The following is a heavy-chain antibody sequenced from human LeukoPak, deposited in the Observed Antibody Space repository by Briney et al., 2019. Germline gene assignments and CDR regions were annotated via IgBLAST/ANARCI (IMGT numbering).Heavy chain of an antibody. D-gene: IGHD3-10*01. CDR3: AKEDGSGSYYGGAFDI. CDR2: ISTSGSTI. J-gene: IGHJ3*02. CDR1: GFTFSDYY. Sequence: GGSLRLSCTASGFTFSDYYMSWIRQAPGKGLEWVSYISTSGSTIYYADSVKGRFTISRDNAKNSLYLQMNSLRAEDTAVYYCAKEDGSGSYYGGAFDIWGQGTMVTVSS. V-gene: IGHV3-11*04.